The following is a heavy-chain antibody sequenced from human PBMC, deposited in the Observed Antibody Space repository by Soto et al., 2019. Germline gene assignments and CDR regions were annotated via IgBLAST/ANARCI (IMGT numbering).Heavy chain of an antibody. Sequence: GGSLRLSCAASGFTFNKYGMHWVRQAPGKGLEWVAVIWYDGGNKYYADSVRGRFTISRDNSKNTLYLQMDSLRAEDTAVYFCARDGVGATAFFGYFDLWGQGTLVTVSS. V-gene: IGHV3-33*01. CDR1: GFTFNKYG. J-gene: IGHJ4*02. CDR3: ARDGVGATAFFGYFDL. D-gene: IGHD1-26*01. CDR2: IWYDGGNK.